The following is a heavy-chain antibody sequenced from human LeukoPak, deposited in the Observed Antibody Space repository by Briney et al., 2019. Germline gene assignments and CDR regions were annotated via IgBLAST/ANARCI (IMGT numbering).Heavy chain of an antibody. Sequence: PSETLSLTCTVSGGSISSYYWSWIRQPPGKGLEWIGYIYYSGSTNYSPSLKSRVTISVDTSKNQFSLKLSSVTAADTAVYYCAREGCSGGSCYSWFDPWGQGTLVTVSS. D-gene: IGHD2-15*01. CDR1: GGSISSYY. CDR3: AREGCSGGSCYSWFDP. V-gene: IGHV4-59*01. CDR2: IYYSGST. J-gene: IGHJ5*02.